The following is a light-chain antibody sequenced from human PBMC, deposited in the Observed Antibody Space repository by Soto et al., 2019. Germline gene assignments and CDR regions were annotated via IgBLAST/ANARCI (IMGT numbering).Light chain of an antibody. J-gene: IGLJ1*01. Sequence: QSLLAQPASVSGSPGQSITISCSGTTSDVGTFGLVSWFQQHPGKAPKLMIYEGSKRPAGVSKRFSGSKSGDTASLTISGLQAEDEADYYCSSYAGSTTSYVFGIGTKVTV. CDR1: TSDVGTFGL. CDR3: SSYAGSTTSYV. V-gene: IGLV2-23*01. CDR2: EGS.